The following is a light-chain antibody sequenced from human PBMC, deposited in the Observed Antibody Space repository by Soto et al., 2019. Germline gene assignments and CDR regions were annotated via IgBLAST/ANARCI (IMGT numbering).Light chain of an antibody. CDR1: SSDVGGYNY. Sequence: ALTQPASVSGSPGQSITISCTGTSSDVGGYNYVSWYQQHPGKAPKLMIYDVSNRPSGVSNRFSGSKSGNTASLTISGLQAEDEADYYCSSYTSSSLHVFGTGTQLTVL. V-gene: IGLV2-14*03. J-gene: IGLJ1*01. CDR3: SSYTSSSLHV. CDR2: DVS.